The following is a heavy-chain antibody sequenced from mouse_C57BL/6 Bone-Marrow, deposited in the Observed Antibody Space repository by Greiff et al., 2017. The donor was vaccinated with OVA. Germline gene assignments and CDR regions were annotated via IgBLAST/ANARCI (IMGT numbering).Heavy chain of an antibody. Sequence: EVQVVESGAGLVRPGASFKLSCTASGFNIKDDYMHWVKQRPEQGLEWIGWIDPENGYSAYASQFQGKATITADTSSNTAYLQLSSLKFKDTAVYDCATGYLLLRPDFDYWGRGTALTVSA. CDR3: ATGYLLLRPDFDY. CDR2: IDPENGYS. V-gene: IGHV14-4*01. D-gene: IGHD1-1*01. J-gene: IGHJ2*01. CDR1: GFNIKDDY.